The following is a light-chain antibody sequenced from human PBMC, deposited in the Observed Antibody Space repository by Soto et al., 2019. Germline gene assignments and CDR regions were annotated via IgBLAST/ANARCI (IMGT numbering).Light chain of an antibody. CDR1: QSISSW. Sequence: IKMSQSPATLSASVGDRVTITFRASQSISSWLAWYQQKPGKAPKLLIYDASSLESRVPSRFSGSGSGTEFTVTISSLQPDDFATYYCQQYNSYWTFGQGTKVDI. CDR2: DAS. V-gene: IGKV1-5*01. CDR3: QQYNSYWT. J-gene: IGKJ1*01.